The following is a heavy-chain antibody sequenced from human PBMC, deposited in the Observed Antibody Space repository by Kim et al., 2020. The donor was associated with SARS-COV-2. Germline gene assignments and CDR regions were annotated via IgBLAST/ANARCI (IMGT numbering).Heavy chain of an antibody. D-gene: IGHD5-12*01. CDR1: GFTFDDYA. CDR3: AKDRWSWDGYNPYYFDY. V-gene: IGHV3-43*02. CDR2: ISGDGGST. J-gene: IGHJ4*02. Sequence: GGSLRLSCAASGFTFDDYAMHWVRQAPGKGLEWVSLISGDGGSTYYADSVKGRFTISRDNSKNSLYLQMNSLRTEDTALYYCAKDRWSWDGYNPYYFDYWGQGTLVTVSS.